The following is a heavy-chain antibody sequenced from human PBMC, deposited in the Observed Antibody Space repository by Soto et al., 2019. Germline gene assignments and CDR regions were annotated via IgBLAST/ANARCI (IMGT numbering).Heavy chain of an antibody. CDR3: ARGSSESYYYYGMDV. D-gene: IGHD3-22*01. J-gene: IGHJ6*02. Sequence: ASLKVSCKASGYTFTSYAMHWVRQAPGQRLEWMGWINAGNGNTKYSQKFQGRVTITRDTSASTAYMELSSLRSEDTAVYYCARGSSESYYYYGMDVWGQGTTVTVSS. CDR1: GYTFTSYA. V-gene: IGHV1-3*01. CDR2: INAGNGNT.